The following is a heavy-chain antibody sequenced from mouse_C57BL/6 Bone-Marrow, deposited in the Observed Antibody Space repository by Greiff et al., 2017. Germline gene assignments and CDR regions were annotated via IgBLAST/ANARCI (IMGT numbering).Heavy chain of an antibody. CDR2: IYPGDGDT. CDR3: ARGDYPYFDY. J-gene: IGHJ2*01. D-gene: IGHD1-1*02. CDR1: GYAFSSYW. V-gene: IGHV1-80*01. Sequence: QVQLQQSGAELVKPGASVKISCKASGYAFSSYWMNWVQQRPGKGLEWIGQIYPGDGDTNYNGKFKGKATLTADKSSSTAYMQLSSLTSEDSAVYFCARGDYPYFDYWGQGTTLTVSS.